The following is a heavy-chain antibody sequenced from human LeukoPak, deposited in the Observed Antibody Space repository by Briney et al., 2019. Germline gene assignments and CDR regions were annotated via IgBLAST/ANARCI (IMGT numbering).Heavy chain of an antibody. CDR1: GYTFTSYD. D-gene: IGHD2-21*01. CDR3: ARDPEYSSAAFDI. J-gene: IGHJ3*02. Sequence: ASVKVSCKASGYTFTSYDINWVRQATGQGLEWMGWMNPNSGNTGYSQKFQGRVTITRDTSASTAYMELSSLRSEDTAVYYCARDPEYSSAAFDIWGQGTMVTVPS. CDR2: MNPNSGNT. V-gene: IGHV1-8*01.